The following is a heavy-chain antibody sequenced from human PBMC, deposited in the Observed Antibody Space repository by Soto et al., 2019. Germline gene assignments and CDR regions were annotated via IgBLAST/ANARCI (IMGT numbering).Heavy chain of an antibody. J-gene: IGHJ4*02. D-gene: IGHD6-13*01. CDR3: VRDLGSWYGRFDY. CDR2: ISTSGNTT. V-gene: IGHV3-23*01. CDR1: GFVFINYV. Sequence: GGSLRLSCSVSGFVFINYVMSLVRQAPGKGLEWVAVISTSGNTTLYADTVKGRFTISRDNRKNTLYLQMDGLRVDDTAMYYYVRDLGSWYGRFDYWGQGALVTVSS.